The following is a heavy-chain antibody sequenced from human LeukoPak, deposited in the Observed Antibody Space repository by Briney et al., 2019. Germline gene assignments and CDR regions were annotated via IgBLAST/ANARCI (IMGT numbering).Heavy chain of an antibody. Sequence: GGSLRLSCAASGLTVSSNYMSWVRQAPGKGLEWVSVLYSGGTTYYGDSVKGRFTISRDNSKNTLYLQMNSLRAEDTAVYYCATRARPGYYYGMDVWGQGTTVTVSS. CDR2: LYSGGTT. J-gene: IGHJ6*02. D-gene: IGHD6-6*01. CDR3: ATRARPGYYYGMDV. V-gene: IGHV3-66*01. CDR1: GLTVSSNY.